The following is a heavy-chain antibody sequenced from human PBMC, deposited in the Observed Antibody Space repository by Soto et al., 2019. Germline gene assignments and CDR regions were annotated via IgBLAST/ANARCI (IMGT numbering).Heavy chain of an antibody. CDR1: GFTFSTHA. CDR3: ASGPPRGWYRNIYYYYGLAA. D-gene: IGHD6-19*01. CDR2: VWSDGNKQ. V-gene: IGHV3-33*01. Sequence: QVQLVETGGGVVQPGRSLRLSCVASGFTFSTHAMHWVRQAPGKGLEWVAVVWSDGNKQYYADSVMGRFTISRDNSRNTLYLQMNSLRAEDTALYFCASGPPRGWYRNIYYYYGLAAWGQGTTVTVTS. J-gene: IGHJ6*02.